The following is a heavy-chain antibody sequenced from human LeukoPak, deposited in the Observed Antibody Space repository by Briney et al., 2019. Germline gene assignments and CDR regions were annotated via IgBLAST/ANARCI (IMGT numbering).Heavy chain of an antibody. CDR3: ARKEQWLPHDACDI. V-gene: IGHV4-34*01. CDR1: GGSFSGYY. D-gene: IGHD6-19*01. J-gene: IGHJ3*02. Sequence: SETLSLTCAVYGGSFSGYYWSWIRQPPGKGLEWIGEINHSGSTNYNPSPKSRVTISVDTSKNQFSLKLRSVTAADTAVYYCARKEQWLPHDACDIWGQGTMVTVSS. CDR2: INHSGST.